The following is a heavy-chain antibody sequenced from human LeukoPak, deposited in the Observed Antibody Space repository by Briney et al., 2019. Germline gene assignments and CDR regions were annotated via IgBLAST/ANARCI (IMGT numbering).Heavy chain of an antibody. CDR3: AKEFVPAAILSYYYMDV. V-gene: IGHV3-23*01. CDR1: GFTFSTYA. Sequence: GGSLRLSCVASGFTFSTYAMSWVRQAPGKGLEWVSAISGSGGSTHYAESVKGRVTISRDNPKNTLYLQMNSLRAEDTAVYYCAKEFVPAAILSYYYMDVWGRGTTVTVSS. D-gene: IGHD2-2*01. CDR2: ISGSGGST. J-gene: IGHJ6*03.